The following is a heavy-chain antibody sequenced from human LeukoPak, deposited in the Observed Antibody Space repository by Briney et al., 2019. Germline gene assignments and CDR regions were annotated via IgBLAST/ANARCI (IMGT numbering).Heavy chain of an antibody. D-gene: IGHD1-26*01. V-gene: IGHV1-69*05. CDR2: IIPIFGTA. CDR1: GGTFSSYA. J-gene: IGHJ4*02. Sequence: ASVKVSCKASGGTFSSYAISWVRQAPGQGLEWMGGIIPIFGTANYAQKFQGRVTITTDESTSTAYMELSSLRSEDTAVYYCASDRGELGYFDYWGQGTLVTVSS. CDR3: ASDRGELGYFDY.